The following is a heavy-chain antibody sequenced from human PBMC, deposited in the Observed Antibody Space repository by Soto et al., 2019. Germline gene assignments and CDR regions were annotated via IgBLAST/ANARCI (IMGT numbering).Heavy chain of an antibody. V-gene: IGHV3-15*07. Sequence: EVQLVESGGGLVKPGGSLRLSCAASGFTSTNAWMNWVRQAPGQGLEWVGRLKGKNEGGTPDYAAPVNGRFIISRDDAQPPLYLQMNSPTTAYTAVSYSTTRWSAPFDSRRQRALITVSP. J-gene: IGHJ4*02. D-gene: IGHD1-26*01. CDR2: LKGKNEGGTP. CDR1: GFTSTNAW. CDR3: TTRWSAPFDS.